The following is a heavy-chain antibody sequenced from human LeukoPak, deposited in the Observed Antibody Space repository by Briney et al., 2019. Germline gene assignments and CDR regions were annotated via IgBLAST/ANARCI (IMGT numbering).Heavy chain of an antibody. J-gene: IGHJ4*02. V-gene: IGHV1-69*05. D-gene: IGHD4-17*01. Sequence: ASVKVSCKASGGTFSSYAISWVRQAPGQGLEWMGGIIPIFGTANYAQKFQGRVTITTDESTSTAYMELSSLRSEDTAVYYCASRGTPDYGDYDYYLDYWGQGTLVTVSS. CDR3: ASRGTPDYGDYDYYLDY. CDR1: GGTFSSYA. CDR2: IIPIFGTA.